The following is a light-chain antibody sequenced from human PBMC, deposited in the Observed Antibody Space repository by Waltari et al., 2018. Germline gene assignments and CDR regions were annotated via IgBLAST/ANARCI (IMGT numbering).Light chain of an antibody. V-gene: IGLV2-11*01. J-gene: IGLJ3*02. CDR3: CSYAGSYTWV. CDR1: SSDVGGYNY. CDR2: DVS. Sequence: QSALTQPRSVSGSPGQSVTISCPGTSSDVGGYNYVSWYQQHPGKAPKLMFYDVSKRPSGVPDRFSGSKSGNTASLTISGLQAEDEADYYCCSYAGSYTWVFGGGTKLTVL.